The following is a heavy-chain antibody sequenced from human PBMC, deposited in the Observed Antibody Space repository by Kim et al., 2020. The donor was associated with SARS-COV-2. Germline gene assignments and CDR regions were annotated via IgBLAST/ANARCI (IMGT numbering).Heavy chain of an antibody. V-gene: IGHV1-3*01. CDR2: INAGNGNT. CDR3: ARAVVTTVVTPGY. J-gene: IGHJ4*02. D-gene: IGHD4-17*01. Sequence: ASVKVSCEASGYTFTSYAMHWVRQAPGQRLEWMGWINAGNGNTKYSQKFQGRVTITRDTSASTAYMELSSLRSEDTAVYYCARAVVTTVVTPGYWGQGTLVTVSS. CDR1: GYTFTSYA.